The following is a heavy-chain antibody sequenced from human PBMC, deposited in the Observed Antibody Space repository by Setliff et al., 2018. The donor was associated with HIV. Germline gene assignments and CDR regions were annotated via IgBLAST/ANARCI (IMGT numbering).Heavy chain of an antibody. J-gene: IGHJ3*01. CDR2: IYPQDSDT. V-gene: IGHV5-51*01. CDR3: ARHRIDISLLVVQDPGPFDL. D-gene: IGHD3-3*02. CDR1: GYSFSNHW. Sequence: GESLKISCTGSGYSFSNHWIGWVRQMPGRGLEWVAIIYPQDSDTRYSPSFEGHVTISADTSRYTAYLQWRALRASDTAIYYCARHRIDISLLVVQDPGPFDLWGRGTMV.